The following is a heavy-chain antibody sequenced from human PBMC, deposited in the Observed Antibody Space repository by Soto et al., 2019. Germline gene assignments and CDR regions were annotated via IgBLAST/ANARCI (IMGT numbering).Heavy chain of an antibody. CDR3: ARDYGDYSCFFDY. D-gene: IGHD4-17*01. Sequence: SETLSLTCTVSGGSITTYQWSWIRQPPGKGLEWIGGYSGFTNYNPSLESRATISVDHSKNQFFLTLRSVTAADTAVYYCARDYGDYSCFFDYWGQGALVTVSS. CDR2: YSGFT. V-gene: IGHV4-59*01. J-gene: IGHJ4*02. CDR1: GGSITTYQ.